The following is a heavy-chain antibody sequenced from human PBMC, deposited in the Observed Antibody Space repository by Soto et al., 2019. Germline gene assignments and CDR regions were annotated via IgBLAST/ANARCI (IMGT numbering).Heavy chain of an antibody. CDR2: INAGNGNT. CDR1: GYTFTIYA. V-gene: IGHV1-3*01. J-gene: IGHJ6*02. CDR3: ARKKEGRDGMDV. Sequence: ASVKVSCKASGYTFTIYAMHWVRQAPGQRLEWMGWINAGNGNTKYSQKFQGRVTITRDTSASTAYMELSSLRSEDTAVYYCARKKEGRDGMDVWGQGTTVTVSS.